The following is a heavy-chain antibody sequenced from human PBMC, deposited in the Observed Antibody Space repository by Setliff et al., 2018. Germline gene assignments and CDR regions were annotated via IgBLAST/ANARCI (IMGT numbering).Heavy chain of an antibody. CDR1: GFTFSTYD. D-gene: IGHD6-19*01. CDR3: ASGGPYYSGWYGIEY. CDR2: IKWNGGDR. Sequence: RTGGSLRFSCAASGFTFSTYDMSWVRQAPGKGLEWVAGIKWNGGDRGYADSVRGRFTISRDNAKNSLHLQLDSLSAEATALYYCASGGPYYSGWYGIEYWGQGALVTVSS. J-gene: IGHJ4*01. V-gene: IGHV3-20*04.